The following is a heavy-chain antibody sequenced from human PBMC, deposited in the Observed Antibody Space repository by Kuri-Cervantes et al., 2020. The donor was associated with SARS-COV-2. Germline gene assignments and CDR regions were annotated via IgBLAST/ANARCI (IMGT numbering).Heavy chain of an antibody. D-gene: IGHD5-12*01. J-gene: IGHJ5*02. V-gene: IGHV4-30-2*01. CDR3: ARAGVATGGFWFDP. Sequence: LRLSCTVSGGSISSGGYYWSWIRQPPGKGLEWIGYIYHSGSTYYNPSLKSRVTISVDRSKNQFSLKLSSVTAADTAVYYCARAGVATGGFWFDPWGQGTLVTVSS. CDR1: GGSISSGGYY. CDR2: IYHSGST.